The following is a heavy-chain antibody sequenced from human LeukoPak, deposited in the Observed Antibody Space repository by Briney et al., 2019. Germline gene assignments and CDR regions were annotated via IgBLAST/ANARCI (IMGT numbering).Heavy chain of an antibody. J-gene: IGHJ6*03. CDR2: IYYSGST. V-gene: IGHV4-59*11. CDR3: ARATYYYDSRGEYYYMDV. D-gene: IGHD3-22*01. CDR1: GGSISSHY. Sequence: SETLSLTCTVSGGSISSHYWSWIRQPPGKGLEWIGYIYYSGSTNYNPSLKSRVTISVDTSKNQFSLKLSSVTAADTAVYYCARATYYYDSRGEYYYMDVWGKGTTVTVSS.